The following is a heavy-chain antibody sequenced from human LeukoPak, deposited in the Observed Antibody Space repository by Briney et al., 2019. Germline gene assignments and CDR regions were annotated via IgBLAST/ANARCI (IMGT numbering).Heavy chain of an antibody. CDR2: IYTSGST. V-gene: IGHV4-61*02. D-gene: IGHD5-18*01. CDR1: GGSISSGSYH. Sequence: SETLSLTCTVSGGSISSGSYHWSWIRQPAGKGLEWIGRIYTSGSTNYNPSLKSRVTISVDTSKNQFSLKLSSVTAADTAVYYCARVGYSYGYIYFDYWGQGTLVTVSS. CDR3: ARVGYSYGYIYFDY. J-gene: IGHJ4*02.